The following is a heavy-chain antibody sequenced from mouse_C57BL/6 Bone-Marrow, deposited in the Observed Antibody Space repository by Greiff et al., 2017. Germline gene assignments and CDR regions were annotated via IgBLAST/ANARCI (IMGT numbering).Heavy chain of an antibody. V-gene: IGHV1-39*01. Sequence: EVKVVESGPELVKPGASVKISCKASGYSFTDYNMNWVKQSNGKSLEWIGVINPNYGTTSYNQKFKGKATLTADQSSSTAYMQLNSLTSEDSAVYYCARGYDYDYAMDYWGQGTSVTVSS. CDR3: ARGYDYDYAMDY. CDR1: GYSFTDYN. D-gene: IGHD2-4*01. CDR2: INPNYGTT. J-gene: IGHJ4*01.